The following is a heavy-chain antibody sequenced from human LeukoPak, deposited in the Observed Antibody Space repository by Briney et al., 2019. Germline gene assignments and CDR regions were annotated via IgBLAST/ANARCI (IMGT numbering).Heavy chain of an antibody. CDR2: ISLSGGST. CDR3: ARGSHGDHDY. D-gene: IGHD4-17*01. Sequence: PGGSLRLSCAASGFIVSSYAMSWVRQAPGKGLEWVSAISLSGGSTYYTDSVKGRFTISRDNSKNTLYLQMNSLRAEDTAIYYCARGSHGDHDYWGQGILVTVSS. V-gene: IGHV3-23*01. CDR1: GFIVSSYA. J-gene: IGHJ4*02.